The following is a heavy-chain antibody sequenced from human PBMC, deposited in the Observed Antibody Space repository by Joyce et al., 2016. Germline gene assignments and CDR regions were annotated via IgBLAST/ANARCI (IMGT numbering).Heavy chain of an antibody. CDR1: GLTLSNYG. J-gene: IGHJ4*02. D-gene: IGHD6-25*01. CDR2: ISYDGMYK. Sequence: QVQLVESAGGVVQPGRSLRLSCAASGLTLSNYGVHWVRQAPGNGLEWVAVISYDGMYKYYADSVKGRFTISRDNSKNTVFLEMNSLRTEDTAVYYCAKILTATYSSGWFLDYWGQGTLVTVSS. CDR3: AKILTATYSSGWFLDY. V-gene: IGHV3-30*18.